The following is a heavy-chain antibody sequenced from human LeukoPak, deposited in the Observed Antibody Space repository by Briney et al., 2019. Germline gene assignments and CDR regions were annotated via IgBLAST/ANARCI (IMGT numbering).Heavy chain of an antibody. Sequence: GGSLRLSCAASGFTFHDYAIHWVRQGPGKGLEWVSGISWDSGIIGYAESVKGRFTISRDNAKNSVYLQMNSLRAEDTAVYYCARDLKDIVVVPSNEDDYWGQGTLVTVSS. J-gene: IGHJ4*02. D-gene: IGHD2-2*01. CDR1: GFTFHDYA. CDR3: ARDLKDIVVVPSNEDDY. V-gene: IGHV3-9*01. CDR2: ISWDSGII.